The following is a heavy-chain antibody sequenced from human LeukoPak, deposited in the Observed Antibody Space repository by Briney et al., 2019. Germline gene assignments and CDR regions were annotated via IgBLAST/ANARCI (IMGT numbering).Heavy chain of an antibody. CDR2: ISGSGGST. V-gene: IGHV3-23*01. J-gene: IGHJ5*02. D-gene: IGHD1-26*01. CDR1: GFTFSSYV. CDR3: ARAGSAASWFDP. Sequence: GGSLRLSCAASGFTFSSYVMSWVRQAPGKGLEWVSAISGSGGSTYYADSVKGRFTISRDNSKNTLYLQMNSLRAEDPAVYYCARAGSAASWFDPWGQGTLVTVSS.